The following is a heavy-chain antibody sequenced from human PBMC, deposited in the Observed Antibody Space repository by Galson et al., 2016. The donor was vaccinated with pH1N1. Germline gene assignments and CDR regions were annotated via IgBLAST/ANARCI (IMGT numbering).Heavy chain of an antibody. V-gene: IGHV1-46*01. CDR1: GYSVTRYY. Sequence: SVKVSCKASGYSVTRYYMHWVRQAPGQGLEWMGIIDPSDGTTTYSQKFQGRITMTRDTPTNSVYMELSSLTSDDTAVYYCARRSYFDYWGQGTLITVSS. CDR2: IDPSDGTT. J-gene: IGHJ4*02. CDR3: ARRSYFDY.